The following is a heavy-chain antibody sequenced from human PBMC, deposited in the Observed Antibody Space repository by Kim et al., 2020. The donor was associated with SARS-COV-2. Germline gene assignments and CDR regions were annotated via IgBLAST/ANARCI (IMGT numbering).Heavy chain of an antibody. CDR3: TSGPYYYDSAAYYHDY. CDR2: IRSKRYGETT. Sequence: GGSLRLSCTTSGLNFGDYAMSWFRQAPGKGLEWVALIRSKRYGETTEYAASVKGRFTISRDDSKRIAYLQMNGLKTEDTAVYYCTSGPYYYDSAAYYHDYWGQGTLVTVSS. CDR1: GLNFGDYA. V-gene: IGHV3-49*03. D-gene: IGHD3-22*01. J-gene: IGHJ4*02.